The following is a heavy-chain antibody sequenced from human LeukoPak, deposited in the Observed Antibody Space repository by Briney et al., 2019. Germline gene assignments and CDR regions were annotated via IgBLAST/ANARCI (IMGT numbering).Heavy chain of an antibody. CDR2: IYSGDTT. CDR1: GFTVSGCY. D-gene: IGHD3-16*01. V-gene: IGHV3-66*01. CDR3: ARDLGGGLKSAFDI. J-gene: IGHJ3*02. Sequence: GGSLRLSCAASGFTVSGCYMSWVRQAPGKGLEWVSLIYSGDTTYYADSVKGRFTISRDNSQNTLYLQMNSLRAEDTAVYYCARDLGGGLKSAFDIWGQGTMVTVSS.